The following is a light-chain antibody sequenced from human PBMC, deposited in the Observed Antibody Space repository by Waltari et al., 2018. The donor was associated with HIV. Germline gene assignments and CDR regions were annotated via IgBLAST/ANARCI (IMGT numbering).Light chain of an antibody. CDR3: ATWDDSLSVVI. CDR2: KDE. J-gene: IGLJ2*01. CDR1: SSNIGSQS. V-gene: IGLV1-47*01. Sequence: QSVLTQPPSVSGTLGQRVTMSCSGSSSNIGSQSVYWYQQFPRKAPKLLIFKDEQRPAGVPALCSGLRSGTSASLAVSGLRSEDDADYYCATWDDSLSVVIFGGGTNLTVL.